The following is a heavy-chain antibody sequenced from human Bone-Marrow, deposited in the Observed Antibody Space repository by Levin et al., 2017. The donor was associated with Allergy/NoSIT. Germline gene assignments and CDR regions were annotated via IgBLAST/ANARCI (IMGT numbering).Heavy chain of an antibody. CDR3: LRGVTASGLDY. CDR1: GFTLTDHA. CDR2: IFWNSGRV. J-gene: IGHJ4*02. V-gene: IGHV3-9*01. Sequence: GGSLRLSCVGSGFTLTDHAMHWVRLSPGKGLEWVSGIFWNSGRVGYADSVKGRFTISRDIAKSSLYLQMDSLRVEDTALYYCLRGVTASGLDYWGQGTLVTVSS. D-gene: IGHD5-12*01.